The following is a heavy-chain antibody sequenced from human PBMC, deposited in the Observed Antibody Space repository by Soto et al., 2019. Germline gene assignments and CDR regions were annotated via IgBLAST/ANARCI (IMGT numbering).Heavy chain of an antibody. Sequence: ASVKVSCKASGYTFTSYGISWVRQAPGQGLEWMGWISAYNGNTNYAQKLQGRVTMTTDTSTSTAYMELRSLRSDDTAVYYCARDASITIFGVAQFREDYWGQGTLVTVSS. CDR3: ARDASITIFGVAQFREDY. V-gene: IGHV1-18*01. D-gene: IGHD3-3*01. J-gene: IGHJ4*02. CDR2: ISAYNGNT. CDR1: GYTFTSYG.